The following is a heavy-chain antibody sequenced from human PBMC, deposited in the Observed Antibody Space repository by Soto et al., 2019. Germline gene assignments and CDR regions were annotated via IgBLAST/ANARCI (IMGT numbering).Heavy chain of an antibody. CDR3: AKVGSYGYGSNSDVEY. Sequence: QVQLVESGGGVVQPGSSLRLSCAXSGFTFRNYGMHWVRQAPGKGLEWVALISYDGNDKYYGDSVKGRFTISRDSSKNTLYLHVSSLRVEDTAVYYCAKVGSYGYGSNSDVEYWGQGTLVTVSS. V-gene: IGHV3-30*18. D-gene: IGHD5-18*01. CDR2: ISYDGNDK. CDR1: GFTFRNYG. J-gene: IGHJ4*02.